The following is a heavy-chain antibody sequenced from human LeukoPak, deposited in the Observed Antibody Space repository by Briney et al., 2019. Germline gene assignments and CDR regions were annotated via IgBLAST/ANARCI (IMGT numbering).Heavy chain of an antibody. CDR3: AKGIAAAGTMVVASYYGMDV. V-gene: IGHV3-23*01. J-gene: IGHJ6*02. D-gene: IGHD6-13*01. Sequence: GGSLRLSCAASGFTFNSYNMNWVRQAPGKGLEWVSAISGSGGSTYYADSVKGRFTISRDNSKNTLYLQMNSLRAEDTAVYYCAKGIAAAGTMVVASYYGMDVWGQGTTVTVSS. CDR2: ISGSGGST. CDR1: GFTFNSYN.